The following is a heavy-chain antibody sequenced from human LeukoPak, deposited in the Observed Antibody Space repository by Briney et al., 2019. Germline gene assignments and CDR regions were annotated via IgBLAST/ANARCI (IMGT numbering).Heavy chain of an antibody. V-gene: IGHV1-2*02. D-gene: IGHD3-22*01. Sequence: RASVKVSCKASGYTFTGYYMHWVRQAPGQGLEWMGWINPNSGGTNYAQKFQGRVTMTRDTSISTAYMELSRLRSDDTAVYYCARDPESGDSSGYYPLFDYWGQGTLVTVSS. CDR2: INPNSGGT. CDR1: GYTFTGYY. CDR3: ARDPESGDSSGYYPLFDY. J-gene: IGHJ4*02.